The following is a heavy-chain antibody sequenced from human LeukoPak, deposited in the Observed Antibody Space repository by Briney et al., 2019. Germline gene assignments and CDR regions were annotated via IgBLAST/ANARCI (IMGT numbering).Heavy chain of an antibody. Sequence: GGSLRLSCAASGFTFSIYAMSWVRQAPGKGLEWVSVISGSGDATYYADSVKGRFSISRDNSKNTVSLQMNSLRVEDTAVYYCVKDWSTVASPGHYWGQGTLVSVSS. CDR3: VKDWSTVASPGHY. CDR2: ISGSGDAT. V-gene: IGHV3-23*01. J-gene: IGHJ4*02. CDR1: GFTFSIYA. D-gene: IGHD4-23*01.